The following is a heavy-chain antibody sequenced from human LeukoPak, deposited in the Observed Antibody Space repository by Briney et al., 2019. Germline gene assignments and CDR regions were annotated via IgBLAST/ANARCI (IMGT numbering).Heavy chain of an antibody. CDR2: SSSSGSTI. D-gene: IGHD3/OR15-3a*01. Sequence: GGSLRLSCAASGFTLSDYYMSWIRQAPGKGLEWVSYSSSSGSTIYYADSVKGRFAISRDNAKNSLYLQMNSLRAEDTTVYYCARRRDFIDYWGQGTLVTVSS. CDR3: ARRRDFIDY. CDR1: GFTLSDYY. J-gene: IGHJ4*02. V-gene: IGHV3-11*01.